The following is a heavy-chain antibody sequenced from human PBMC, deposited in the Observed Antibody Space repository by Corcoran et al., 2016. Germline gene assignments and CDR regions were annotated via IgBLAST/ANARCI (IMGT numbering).Heavy chain of an antibody. CDR2: ISWDGGST. Sequence: EVQLVESGGVVVQPGGSLRLSCAASGFTFDDYTMHWVRQAPGKGLEWVSLISWDGGSTYYADSVKGRFTISRDNSKNSLYLQMNSLRTEDTALYYGATQAGPYDSSGYYGYWGQGTLVTVSS. V-gene: IGHV3-43*01. J-gene: IGHJ4*02. D-gene: IGHD3-22*01. CDR3: ATQAGPYDSSGYYGY. CDR1: GFTFDDYT.